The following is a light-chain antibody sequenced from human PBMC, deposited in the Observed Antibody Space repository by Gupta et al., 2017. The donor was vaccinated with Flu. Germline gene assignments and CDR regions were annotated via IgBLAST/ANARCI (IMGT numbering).Light chain of an antibody. CDR3: SSYAGSSMV. CDR2: EDW. J-gene: IGLJ2*01. Sequence: SALPQPASGPGSPVQSITSSCTGTSSDVGSYNLVSWYQHYPGKDHKLMIYEDWKRPAGGPNRFSGYKSGNTAPLTISGSQAEDEDDYHCSSYAGSSMVFGGGTKVTVL. V-gene: IGLV2-23*01. CDR1: SSDVGSYNL.